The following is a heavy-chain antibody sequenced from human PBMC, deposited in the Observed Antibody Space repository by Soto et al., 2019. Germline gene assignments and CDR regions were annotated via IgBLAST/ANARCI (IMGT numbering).Heavy chain of an antibody. J-gene: IGHJ6*02. V-gene: IGHV4-34*01. Sequence: PSETLSLTCAVYGGSFSGYYWSWIRQPPGKGLEWIGEINHSGSTNYNPSLKSRVTISVDTSKNQFSLKLSSVTAADTAVYYCARPGNYYDSSGYYYRPHYYYGMDVWGQGTTVTVSS. CDR1: GGSFSGYY. CDR2: INHSGST. CDR3: ARPGNYYDSSGYYYRPHYYYGMDV. D-gene: IGHD3-22*01.